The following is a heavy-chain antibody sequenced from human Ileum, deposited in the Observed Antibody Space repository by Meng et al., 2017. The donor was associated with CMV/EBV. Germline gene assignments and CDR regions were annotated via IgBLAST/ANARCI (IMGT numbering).Heavy chain of an antibody. CDR1: GFTFSDYY. CDR2: ISSSGSTI. Sequence: GESLKISCVASGFTFSDYYMSWIRQAPGKGLEWVSYISSSGSTIYYADSVKGRFTISRDNANNSLHLQMNSLRVEDTAVYYCTTGLLGATRAFDIWGQGTMVTVSS. J-gene: IGHJ3*02. CDR3: TTGLLGATRAFDI. V-gene: IGHV3-11*01. D-gene: IGHD1-26*01.